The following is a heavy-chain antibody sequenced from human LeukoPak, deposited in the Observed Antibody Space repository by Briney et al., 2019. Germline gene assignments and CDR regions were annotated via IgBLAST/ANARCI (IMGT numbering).Heavy chain of an antibody. J-gene: IGHJ4*02. CDR1: VYTFTDYY. Sequence: ASVKVSCKTSVYTFTDYYMHWVRQAPGQGLEWMGWINPNSGDTNYAQMFQGGVTMTRDTSISTAYMELSRLRSDDTAVYYCARGHLIAAAAFDYWGQGTLVTVSS. CDR3: ARGHLIAAAAFDY. V-gene: IGHV1-2*02. D-gene: IGHD6-13*01. CDR2: INPNSGDT.